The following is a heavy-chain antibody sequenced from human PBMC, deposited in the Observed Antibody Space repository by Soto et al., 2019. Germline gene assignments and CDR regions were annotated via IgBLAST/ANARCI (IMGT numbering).Heavy chain of an antibody. V-gene: IGHV3-48*03. CDR3: AREGWGVLVVTAHPFAY. D-gene: IGHD2-21*02. J-gene: IGHJ4*02. Sequence: VGSLRLSCAAAGGTFSSYEMNWVRQAPGKGLEWVSYISSSGSTIYYADSVKGRFTISRDNAKNSLYLQMNSLRAEDTAVYYCAREGWGVLVVTAHPFAYWGQGTLVTVSS. CDR2: ISSSGSTI. CDR1: GGTFSSYE.